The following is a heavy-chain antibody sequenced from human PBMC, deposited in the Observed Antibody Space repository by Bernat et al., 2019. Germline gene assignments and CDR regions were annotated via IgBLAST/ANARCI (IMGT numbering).Heavy chain of an antibody. CDR3: ARDWGIVGATPRVFD. J-gene: IGHJ4*02. Sequence: EVQLVESGGGLVQPGGSLRLSCAASGFTVSSNYMSWVRQAPGKGLEWVSVIYSGGSKYYADYVKGRFTISRDNSKNTLYLQMNSLRAEDTAVYYCARDWGIVGATPRVFDWGQGTLVTVSS. D-gene: IGHD1-26*01. V-gene: IGHV3-66*01. CDR2: IYSGGSK. CDR1: GFTVSSNY.